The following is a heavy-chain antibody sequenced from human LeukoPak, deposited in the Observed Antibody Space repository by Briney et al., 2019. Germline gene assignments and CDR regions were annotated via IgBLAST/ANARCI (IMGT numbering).Heavy chain of an antibody. V-gene: IGHV5-51*01. D-gene: IGHD6-13*01. J-gene: IGHJ3*02. Sequence: GESLKISCKGSGYSFTSYWIGWVRQMPGKGLEWMGIIYPGDSDTRYSPSFHGQVTISADKSISTAYLQWSSLKASDTAMYYCATRALPCSSSWYPDAFDIWGQGTMVTVSS. CDR1: GYSFTSYW. CDR3: ATRALPCSSSWYPDAFDI. CDR2: IYPGDSDT.